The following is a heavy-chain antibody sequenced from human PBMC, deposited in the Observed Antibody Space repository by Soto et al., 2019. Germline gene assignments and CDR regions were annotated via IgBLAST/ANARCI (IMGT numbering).Heavy chain of an antibody. CDR1: GFTLSNYW. D-gene: IGHD4-17*01. V-gene: IGHV3-74*01. CDR2: INTDGSTT. Sequence: EVQLVESGGVSVQPGGSLRLSCTASGFTLSNYWMHWVRQAPGKGLVWVSRINTDGSTTTYADSVKGRFTISRDNAKNTLYLQMNSLRAEDTAIYYCAKSIRSRSDTWTTDAFDVWGQGTMVTVSS. CDR3: AKSIRSRSDTWTTDAFDV. J-gene: IGHJ3*01.